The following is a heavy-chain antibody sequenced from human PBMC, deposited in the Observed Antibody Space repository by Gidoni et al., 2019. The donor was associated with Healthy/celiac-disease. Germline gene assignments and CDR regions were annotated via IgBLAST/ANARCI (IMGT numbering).Heavy chain of an antibody. J-gene: IGHJ6*02. D-gene: IGHD3-9*01. V-gene: IGHV1-8*01. Sequence: QVQLVQSGAEVKKPGASVKVSCKASGYTFTSYDINWVRQATGQGLEWMGWMNPNSGNTGYAQKFQGRVTMTRNTSISTAYMELSSLRSEDTAVYYCARGQHYDILTGYYGMDVWGQGTTVTVSS. CDR1: GYTFTSYD. CDR3: ARGQHYDILTGYYGMDV. CDR2: MNPNSGNT.